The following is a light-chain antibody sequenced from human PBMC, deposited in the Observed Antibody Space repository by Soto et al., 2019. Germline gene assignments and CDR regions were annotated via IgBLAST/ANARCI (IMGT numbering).Light chain of an antibody. CDR3: QQSYSTPRYT. CDR2: AAS. J-gene: IGKJ2*01. CDR1: QSISSW. Sequence: DIQMTQSPSTLSASVGDRVTITCRASQSISSWLNWYQQKPGKAPKLLIYAASSLQSGVPSRFGGSGSGTDFTLTISSLQPEDFATYYCQQSYSTPRYTFGQGTKVDIK. V-gene: IGKV1-39*01.